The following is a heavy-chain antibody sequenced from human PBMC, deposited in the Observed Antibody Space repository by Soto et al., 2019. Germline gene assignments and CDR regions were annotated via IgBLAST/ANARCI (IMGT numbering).Heavy chain of an antibody. V-gene: IGHV1-3*01. D-gene: IGHD6-19*01. CDR1: GYILSDYD. J-gene: IGHJ4*02. Sequence: QVQVVQSGAEVKKPGASVRVSCKASGYILSDYDMHWVRQAPGQRPEWMGWINAGNGDTLYSQKFQGRVTITRDTSANTAYMELSSLTSEDTAVYYCARDGPAYRSGGYSYRPWFDYWGQGTLVTVSS. CDR2: INAGNGDT. CDR3: ARDGPAYRSGGYSYRPWFDY.